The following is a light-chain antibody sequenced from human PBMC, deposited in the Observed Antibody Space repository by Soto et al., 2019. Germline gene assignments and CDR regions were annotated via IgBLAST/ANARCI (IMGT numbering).Light chain of an antibody. CDR3: QQRSIWPWT. Sequence: EIVLTQSPATLSLSPGDRATLSCRASQSVSSYLAWYQQKPGQAPRLLIYDASNRATGVPARFSGSGSGTDFTLTISSLEPEDFAVYYCQQRSIWPWTFGQGTKVDIK. V-gene: IGKV3-11*01. CDR2: DAS. J-gene: IGKJ1*01. CDR1: QSVSSY.